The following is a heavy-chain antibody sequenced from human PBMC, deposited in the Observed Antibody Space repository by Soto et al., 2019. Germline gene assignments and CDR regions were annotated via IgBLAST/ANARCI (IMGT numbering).Heavy chain of an antibody. CDR2: IWYDGSNK. CDR1: GFTFSSYG. D-gene: IGHD6-13*01. J-gene: IGHJ6*02. Sequence: PGGSLRLSCAASGFTFSSYGMHWVRQAPGKGLEWVAVIWYDGSNKYYADSVKGRFTISRDNSKNTLYLQMNSLRAEDTAVYYCARADSSSWYYYYYGMDVWGQGTTVTVSS. CDR3: ARADSSSWYYYYYGMDV. V-gene: IGHV3-33*01.